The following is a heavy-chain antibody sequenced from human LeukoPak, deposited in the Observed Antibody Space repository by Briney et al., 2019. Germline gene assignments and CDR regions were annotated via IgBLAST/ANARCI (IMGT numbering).Heavy chain of an antibody. V-gene: IGHV4-59*01. CDR3: ARLLGYCSSTSCYGPYYFDY. CDR2: IYYSGST. CDR1: GGSISSYY. D-gene: IGHD2-2*01. Sequence: RPSETLSLTCTVSGGSISSYYWSWIRQPPGKGLEWIGYIYYSGSTNYNPSLKSQVTISVDTSKNQFSLKLSSVTAADTAVYYCARLLGYCSSTSCYGPYYFDYWGQGTLVTVSS. J-gene: IGHJ4*02.